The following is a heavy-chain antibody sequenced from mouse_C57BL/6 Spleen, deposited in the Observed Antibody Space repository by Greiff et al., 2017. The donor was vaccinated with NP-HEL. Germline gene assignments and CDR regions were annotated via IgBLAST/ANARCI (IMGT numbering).Heavy chain of an antibody. D-gene: IGHD4-1*02. Sequence: QVHVKQSGAELVRPGSSVKLSCKASGYTFTSYWMHWVKQRPIQGLEWIGNIDPSDSETHYNQKFKDKATLTVDKSSSTAYMQLSSLTSEDSAVYYCARGATGTGADYWGQGTTLTVSS. J-gene: IGHJ2*01. CDR1: GYTFTSYW. CDR3: ARGATGTGADY. V-gene: IGHV1-52*01. CDR2: IDPSDSET.